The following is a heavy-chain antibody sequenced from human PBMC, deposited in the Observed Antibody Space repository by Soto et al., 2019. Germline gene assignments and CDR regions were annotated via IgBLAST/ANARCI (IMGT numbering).Heavy chain of an antibody. J-gene: IGHJ6*02. CDR2: IIPILGTA. Sequence: GASVKVSCKASGGTFSSYAISWVRQAPGQGLEWMGGIIPILGTANYAQKFQGRVTITADESTSTAYMELSSLRSEDTAVYYCARDRAGPGSGSYYNLLPYYYGMDVWGQGTTVTVSS. V-gene: IGHV1-69*13. D-gene: IGHD3-10*01. CDR1: GGTFSSYA. CDR3: ARDRAGPGSGSYYNLLPYYYGMDV.